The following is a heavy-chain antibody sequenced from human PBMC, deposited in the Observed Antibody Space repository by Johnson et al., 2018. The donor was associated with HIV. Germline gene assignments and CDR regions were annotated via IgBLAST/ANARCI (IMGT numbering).Heavy chain of an antibody. CDR1: GFTFSSYG. D-gene: IGHD6-19*01. CDR3: ARDSFIAVTLSDAFDI. Sequence: QVQLVESGGGVVQSGRSLRLSCAASGFTFSSYGMHWVRQAPGKGLEWVAVISYDGSNKYYADSVKGRFTISRDNAKNSLYLQMNSLRAEDTALYYCARDSFIAVTLSDAFDIWGQGTVVTVSS. V-gene: IGHV3-30*03. CDR2: ISYDGSNK. J-gene: IGHJ3*02.